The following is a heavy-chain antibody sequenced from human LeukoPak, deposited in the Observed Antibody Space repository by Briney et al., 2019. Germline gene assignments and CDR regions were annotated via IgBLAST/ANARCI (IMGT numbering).Heavy chain of an antibody. CDR3: TTEGFYFDTSGYSPFDH. Sequence: GGSLRLSCAAPGFTFSDYYMSWIRQAPGKGLEWVGRIKSKIDGGTTDYAAPLKGRFTISRDDSKSTLYLQMNSLKTEDTAFYYCTTEGFYFDTSGYSPFDHWGQGTLVTVSS. V-gene: IGHV3-15*01. CDR1: GFTFSDYY. J-gene: IGHJ4*02. CDR2: IKSKIDGGTT. D-gene: IGHD3-22*01.